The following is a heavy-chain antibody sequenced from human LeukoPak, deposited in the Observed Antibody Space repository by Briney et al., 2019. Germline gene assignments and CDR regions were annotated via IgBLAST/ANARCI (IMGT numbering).Heavy chain of an antibody. J-gene: IGHJ3*02. CDR1: GYTFTSYG. V-gene: IGHV1-18*01. CDR3: ARVVEAPENPYRGAFDI. CDR2: ISAYNGNT. D-gene: IGHD2-15*01. Sequence: GASVKVSCKASGYTFTSYGISWVRQAPGQGLEWMGWISAYNGNTNYAQKLQGRVTMTTDTSTSTAYMELRSLRSDDTAVYYCARVVEAPENPYRGAFDIWGQGTMVTVSS.